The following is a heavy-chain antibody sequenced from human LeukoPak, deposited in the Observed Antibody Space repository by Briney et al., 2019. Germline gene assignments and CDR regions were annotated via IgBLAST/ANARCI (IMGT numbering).Heavy chain of an antibody. CDR2: ISYSGNA. J-gene: IGHJ4*02. CDR1: AAYIITTNYY. V-gene: IGHV4-39*01. Sequence: PSETLSLTCTVSAAYIITTNYYWGWIRQPPGKGLEWIGSISYSGNAFCTPSLRSLLSIAMDASKNQSSLKVPSVTAADTTVYYCAINLRQTWGTVTTDLWYFDHWGQGTLVPVSS. D-gene: IGHD4-11*01. CDR3: AINLRQTWGTVTTDLWYFDH.